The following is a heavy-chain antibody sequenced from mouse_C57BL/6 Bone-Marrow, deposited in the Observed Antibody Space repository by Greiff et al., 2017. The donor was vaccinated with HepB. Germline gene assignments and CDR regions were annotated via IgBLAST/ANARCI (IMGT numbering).Heavy chain of an antibody. V-gene: IGHV7-3*01. CDR2: IRNKANGYTT. CDR3: ARYSYDYDAGYYAMDY. D-gene: IGHD2-4*01. J-gene: IGHJ4*01. CDR1: GFTFTDYY. Sequence: EVKLMESGGGLVQPGGSLSLSCAASGFTFTDYYMSWVRQPPGKALEWLGFIRNKANGYTTEYSASVKGRFTISRDNSQSILYLQMNALRAEDSATYYCARYSYDYDAGYYAMDYWGQGTSVTVSS.